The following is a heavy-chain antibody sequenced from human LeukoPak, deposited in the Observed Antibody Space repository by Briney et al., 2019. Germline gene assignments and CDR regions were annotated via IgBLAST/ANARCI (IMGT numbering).Heavy chain of an antibody. D-gene: IGHD6-19*01. V-gene: IGHV4-38-2*02. CDR2: IYHSGST. Sequence: TSSETLSLTCTVSGYSISSGYYWGWIRQPPGKGLEWIGSIYHSGSTYYNPSLKSRVTISVDTSKNQFSLKLSSVTAADTAVYYCARSSGWPYDAFDIWGQGTMVTVSS. J-gene: IGHJ3*02. CDR3: ARSSGWPYDAFDI. CDR1: GYSISSGYY.